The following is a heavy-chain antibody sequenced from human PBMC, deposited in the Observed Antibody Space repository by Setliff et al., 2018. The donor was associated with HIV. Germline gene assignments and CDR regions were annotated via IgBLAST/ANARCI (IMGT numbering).Heavy chain of an antibody. Sequence: KTSETLSLTCTVSGGSISRSSYYWGWIRQPRGKRLEWIGTIYYNGDTQYNPSFKSRVIMSVDTSKNQFSLRLISVTAADTAVYYCVRMEATRPPRGLDYWGPGTLVTVSS. J-gene: IGHJ4*02. D-gene: IGHD6-6*01. V-gene: IGHV4-39*01. CDR2: IYYNGDT. CDR1: GGSISRSSYY. CDR3: VRMEATRPPRGLDY.